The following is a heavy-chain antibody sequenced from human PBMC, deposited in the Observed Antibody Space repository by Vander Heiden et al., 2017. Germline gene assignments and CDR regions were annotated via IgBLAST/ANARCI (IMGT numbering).Heavy chain of an antibody. Sequence: EVQLLESGGGLVPPGGSLRLSCAASGFTFSSYAMSWVRQAPGKGLEWVSAISGSGGSTYYADSVKGRFTISRDNSKNTLYLQMNSLRAEDTAVYYCAKDSLRGDFWSGYFYFDYWGQGTLVTVSS. V-gene: IGHV3-23*01. J-gene: IGHJ4*02. CDR1: GFTFSSYA. CDR3: AKDSLRGDFWSGYFYFDY. CDR2: ISGSGGST. D-gene: IGHD3-3*01.